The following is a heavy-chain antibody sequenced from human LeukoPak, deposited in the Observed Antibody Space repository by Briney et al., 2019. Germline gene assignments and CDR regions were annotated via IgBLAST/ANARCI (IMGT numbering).Heavy chain of an antibody. CDR1: GGTFSSYA. D-gene: IGHD4-23*01. V-gene: IGHV1-69*13. CDR3: ARGALMTTTVVTPEFGPPYYYYYMDV. J-gene: IGHJ6*03. Sequence: GASVKVSCKASGGTFSSYAISWVRQAPGQGLEWMGGIIPIFGTANYAQKFQGRVTITADESTSTAYMELSSLRSEDTAVYYCARGALMTTTVVTPEFGPPYYYYYMDVWGKGTTVTISS. CDR2: IIPIFGTA.